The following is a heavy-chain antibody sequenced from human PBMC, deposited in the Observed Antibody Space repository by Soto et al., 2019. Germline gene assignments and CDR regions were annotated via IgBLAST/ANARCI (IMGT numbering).Heavy chain of an antibody. CDR1: GGSISSGGYY. V-gene: IGHV4-31*03. J-gene: IGHJ5*02. CDR2: IYYSGST. CDR3: ARDFREMTTVTHNWFDP. Sequence: PSETLSLTCTVSGGSISSGGYYWSWIRQHPGKGLEWIGYIYYSGSTYYNTSLKSRVTISVDTSKNQFSLKLSSVTAADTAVYYCARDFREMTTVTHNWFDPWGQGTLVTVSS. D-gene: IGHD4-17*01.